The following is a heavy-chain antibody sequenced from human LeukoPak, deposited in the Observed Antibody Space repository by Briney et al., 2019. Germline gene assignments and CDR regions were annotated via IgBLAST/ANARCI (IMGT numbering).Heavy chain of an antibody. CDR2: ISSSGSTI. J-gene: IGHJ6*04. D-gene: IGHD3-10*02. CDR3: AELGITMIGSV. CDR1: GFTFSSYE. Sequence: GGSLRLSCAASGFTFSSYEMNWVRQAPGKGLGWVPYISSSGSTIYYADSVKGRFTISRDNAKNSLYLQMNSLRAEDTAVYYCAELGITMIGSVWGKGTTVTISS. V-gene: IGHV3-48*03.